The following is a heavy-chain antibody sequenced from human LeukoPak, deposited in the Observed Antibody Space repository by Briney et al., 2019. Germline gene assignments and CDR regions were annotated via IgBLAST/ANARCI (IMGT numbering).Heavy chain of an antibody. Sequence: KPSETLSLTWTVPGGSISSYYWRWIRQPAGKGLKWIGRINTSGNSNYNPSLRSRVTMSVDTSKNQFSLNLSSVTAADTAVYYCAREGGGPRWLDPWGQGTLVTVSS. V-gene: IGHV4-4*07. CDR3: AREGGGPRWLDP. CDR2: INTSGNS. J-gene: IGHJ5*02. D-gene: IGHD6-25*01. CDR1: GGSISSYY.